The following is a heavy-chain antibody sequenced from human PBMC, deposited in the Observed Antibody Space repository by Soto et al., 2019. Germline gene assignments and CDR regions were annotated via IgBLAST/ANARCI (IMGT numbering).Heavy chain of an antibody. J-gene: IGHJ5*02. CDR3: AKDPTAVAGPYNWFDP. Sequence: QVQLVESGGGVVQPGRSLRLSCAASGFTFSSYAMHWVRQAPGKGLEWVAVISYDGSNKYYADSVKGRFTISRDNSKNTLYLQMNSLRAEDTAVYYCAKDPTAVAGPYNWFDPWGQGTLVTVSS. V-gene: IGHV3-30-3*01. CDR1: GFTFSSYA. CDR2: ISYDGSNK. D-gene: IGHD6-19*01.